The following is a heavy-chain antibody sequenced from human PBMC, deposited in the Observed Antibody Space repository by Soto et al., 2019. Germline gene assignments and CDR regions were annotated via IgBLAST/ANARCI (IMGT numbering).Heavy chain of an antibody. CDR2: ISGDGRDK. Sequence: GGSLRLSCAASGFTFSSYAMHWVRQAPGKGLEWVAVISGDGRDKYHADSVKGRFTISRDNSKNTLYLQMNSLRAEDTAVYYCAKDRTPVADYYFDYWGQGTLVTVSS. D-gene: IGHD6-19*01. J-gene: IGHJ4*02. V-gene: IGHV3-30*18. CDR1: GFTFSSYA. CDR3: AKDRTPVADYYFDY.